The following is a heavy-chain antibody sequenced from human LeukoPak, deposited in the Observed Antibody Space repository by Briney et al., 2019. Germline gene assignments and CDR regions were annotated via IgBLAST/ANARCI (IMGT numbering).Heavy chain of an antibody. V-gene: IGHV3-48*01. J-gene: IGHJ4*02. D-gene: IGHD3-22*01. CDR3: ARISDDSRGGFDY. CDR2: ISSSSSTI. CDR1: GFTFSSYS. Sequence: GGSLRLSCAASGFTFSSYSMNWVRQAPGKGLEWVSYISSSSSTIYYADSVKGRSTISRDNAKNSLYLQMNSLRAEDTAVYYCARISDDSRGGFDYWGQGTLVTVSS.